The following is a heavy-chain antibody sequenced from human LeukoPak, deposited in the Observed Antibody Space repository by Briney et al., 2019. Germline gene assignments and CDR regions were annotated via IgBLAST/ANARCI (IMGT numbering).Heavy chain of an antibody. CDR3: ARDLRDGYNPDAFDI. CDR2: ISGRGGST. V-gene: IGHV3-23*01. D-gene: IGHD5-24*01. Sequence: GGSLRLSCAASGFTFSSYAMSWVRQAPGKGLEWVSAISGRGGSTNYADSVKGRFTISRDNSKNTLYLQMNSLRAEDTAVYYCARDLRDGYNPDAFDIWGQGTMVTVSS. J-gene: IGHJ3*02. CDR1: GFTFSSYA.